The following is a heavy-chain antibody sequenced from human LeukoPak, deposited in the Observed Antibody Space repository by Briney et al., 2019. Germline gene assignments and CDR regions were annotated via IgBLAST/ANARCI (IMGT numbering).Heavy chain of an antibody. CDR2: IYYSGST. CDR1: GGSISSGGHY. V-gene: IGHV4-31*03. CDR3: ARATVTVYYYGMDV. Sequence: SQTLSLTCTVSGGSISSGGHYWSWIRQHPGTGLEWIGYIYYSGSTYYNPSLKSRVTISVDTSKNQFSLKLSSVTAADTAVYYCARATVTVYYYGMDVWGQGTTVTVSS. J-gene: IGHJ6*02. D-gene: IGHD4-11*01.